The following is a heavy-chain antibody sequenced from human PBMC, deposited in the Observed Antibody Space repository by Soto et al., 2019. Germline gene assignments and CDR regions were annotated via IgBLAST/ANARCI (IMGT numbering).Heavy chain of an antibody. D-gene: IGHD6-6*01. Sequence: QVQLVESGGGVVQPGRSLRLSCAASGFTFSSYGMHWVRQAPGKGLEWVAVISYDGSNKYYADSVKGRFTISRDNSKNTLYLQMNSLRAEDTAVYYWAKAAARGPFDYWGQGTLVTVSS. CDR1: GFTFSSYG. J-gene: IGHJ4*02. V-gene: IGHV3-30*18. CDR3: AKAAARGPFDY. CDR2: ISYDGSNK.